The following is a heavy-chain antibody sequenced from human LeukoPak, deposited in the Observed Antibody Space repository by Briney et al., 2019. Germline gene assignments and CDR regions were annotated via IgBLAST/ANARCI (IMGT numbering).Heavy chain of an antibody. V-gene: IGHV1-8*01. Sequence: LWASVKVSCKASGYTFTSYDINWVRQATGQGLEWMGWMNPNSGNTGYAQKFQGRVTMTRNTSISTAYMELSSLRSEDTAVYYCARDQGDGYNYPYYFDYWGQGTLVTVSS. D-gene: IGHD5-12*01. J-gene: IGHJ4*02. CDR1: GYTFTSYD. CDR3: ARDQGDGYNYPYYFDY. CDR2: MNPNSGNT.